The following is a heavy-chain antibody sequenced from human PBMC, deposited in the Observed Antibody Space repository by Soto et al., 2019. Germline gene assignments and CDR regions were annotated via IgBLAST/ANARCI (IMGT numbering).Heavy chain of an antibody. CDR3: ARVITMVRGVITAPDY. V-gene: IGHV1-3*01. D-gene: IGHD3-10*01. Sequence: ASVKVSCKASGYTFTSYAMHWVRQAPGQRLEWMGWIDAGNGNTKYSQKFQGRVTITRDTSASTAYMELSSLRSEDTAVYYCARVITMVRGVITAPDYWGQGTLVTVSS. CDR2: IDAGNGNT. J-gene: IGHJ4*02. CDR1: GYTFTSYA.